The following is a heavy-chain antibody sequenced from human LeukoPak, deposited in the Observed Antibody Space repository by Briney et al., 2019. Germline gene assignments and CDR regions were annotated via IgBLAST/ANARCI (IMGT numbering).Heavy chain of an antibody. CDR1: GFTFSDYY. CDR3: ARDRYCSGGSCYGYYYYYGMDV. J-gene: IGHJ6*04. V-gene: IGHV3-11*06. Sequence: PGGSLRLSCAASGFTFSDYYMSWIRQAPGKGLEWVSYISSSSSYTNYADSVKGRFTISRDNAKNSLYLQMNSLRAEDTAVYYYARDRYCSGGSCYGYYYYYGMDVWGKGTTVTVSS. CDR2: ISSSSSYT. D-gene: IGHD2-15*01.